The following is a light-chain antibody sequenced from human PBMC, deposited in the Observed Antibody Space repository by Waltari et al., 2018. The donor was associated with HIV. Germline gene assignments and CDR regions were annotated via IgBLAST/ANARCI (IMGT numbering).Light chain of an antibody. CDR1: SSDVGGYTF. V-gene: IGLV2-11*01. CDR3: CSYSGSGTLYV. CDR2: DVT. J-gene: IGLJ1*01. Sequence: QSALTQPRSVSGSPGQSVTISCTGTSSDVGGYTFVSRYQHHPGKAPKLVISDVTKRPSGVPDRFSGSKSGNTASLTISGLQAEDEADYYCCSYSGSGTLYVFGTGTEVTVL.